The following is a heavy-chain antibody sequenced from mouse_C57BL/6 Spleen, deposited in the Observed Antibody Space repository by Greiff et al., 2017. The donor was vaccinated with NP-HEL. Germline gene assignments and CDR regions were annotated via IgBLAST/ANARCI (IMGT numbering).Heavy chain of an antibody. Sequence: QVQLQQPGAELVKPGASVKLSCKASGYTFTSYWMHWVKQRPGQGLEWIGMIHHNSGSTNYNEKFKSKATLTVDKSSSTAYMQLSSLTSEDSAVYYCARGYYSNYWYFDVWGTGTTVTVSS. D-gene: IGHD2-5*01. CDR2: IHHNSGST. CDR1: GYTFTSYW. CDR3: ARGYYSNYWYFDV. J-gene: IGHJ1*03. V-gene: IGHV1-64*01.